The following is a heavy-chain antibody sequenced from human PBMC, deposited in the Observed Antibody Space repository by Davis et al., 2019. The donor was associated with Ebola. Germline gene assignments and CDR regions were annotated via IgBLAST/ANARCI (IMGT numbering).Heavy chain of an antibody. CDR1: GGSISPYY. V-gene: IGHV4-59*08. D-gene: IGHD4/OR15-4a*01. J-gene: IGHJ4*02. CDR2: IYYSGRT. Sequence: MPGGSLRLSCTVSGGSISPYYWSWIRQPPGKGLEWIGYIYYSGRTKYNLSLKGRVAISVDTSKNQFSLKLSSVTAADTAVYYCARSYGAAPFDYWGQGTLVTVSS. CDR3: ARSYGAAPFDY.